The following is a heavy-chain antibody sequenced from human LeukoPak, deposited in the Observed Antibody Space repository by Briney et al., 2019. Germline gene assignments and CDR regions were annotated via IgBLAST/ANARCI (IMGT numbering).Heavy chain of an antibody. CDR3: AKVYATTRYNWNYVGINY. V-gene: IGHV3-23*01. Sequence: GGSLRLSCAASGFTFSSYAMSWVRQAPGKGLEWVSAISGSGGSTYYADSVKGRFTISRDNSKNTLYLQMNSLRAEDTAVYYCAKVYATTRYNWNYVGINYWGQRTLVTVSS. CDR2: ISGSGGST. J-gene: IGHJ4*02. D-gene: IGHD1-7*01. CDR1: GFTFSSYA.